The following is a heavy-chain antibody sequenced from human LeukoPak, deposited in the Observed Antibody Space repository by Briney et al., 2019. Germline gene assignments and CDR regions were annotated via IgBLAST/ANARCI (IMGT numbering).Heavy chain of an antibody. J-gene: IGHJ3*02. V-gene: IGHV3-23*01. Sequence: GGSLRLSCAASGFIFSNYALTWVRQTPGKGLEWVSSICADDDNTYYADSVKGRFTISRDNSKNTLSLQMNSLRAEDTVVYYCARDGRYSYGHDAFDIWGQGTMVTVSS. CDR1: GFIFSNYA. CDR3: ARDGRYSYGHDAFDI. CDR2: ICADDDNT. D-gene: IGHD5-18*01.